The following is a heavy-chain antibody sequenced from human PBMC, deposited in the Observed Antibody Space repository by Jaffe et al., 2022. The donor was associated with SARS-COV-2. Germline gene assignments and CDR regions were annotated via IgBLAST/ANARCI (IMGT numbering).Heavy chain of an antibody. J-gene: IGHJ4*02. V-gene: IGHV3-23*01. Sequence: EVQLLESGGGLVQPGGSLRLSCAASGFTFSSYAMSWVRQAPGKGLEWVSAISGSGGSTYYADSVKGRFTISRDNSKNTLYLQMNSLRAEDTAVYYCAKSGVLWFGEFVDLLFDYWGQGTLVTVSS. D-gene: IGHD3-10*01. CDR1: GFTFSSYA. CDR3: AKSGVLWFGEFVDLLFDY. CDR2: ISGSGGST.